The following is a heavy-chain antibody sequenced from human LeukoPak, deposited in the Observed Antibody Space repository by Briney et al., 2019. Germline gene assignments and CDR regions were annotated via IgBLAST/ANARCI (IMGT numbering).Heavy chain of an antibody. CDR1: GGSITSYD. CDR3: AGVWATTFDP. Sequence: SETLSLTCTVSGGSITSYDWSWIRQPAGKGLEWIGRIYTSGSTKYNPSLKSRVSMSLDTSKNRFSLNVSSVTAADTALYYCAGVWATTFDPWGQGTLVTVSS. J-gene: IGHJ5*02. D-gene: IGHD3-16*01. V-gene: IGHV4-4*07. CDR2: IYTSGST.